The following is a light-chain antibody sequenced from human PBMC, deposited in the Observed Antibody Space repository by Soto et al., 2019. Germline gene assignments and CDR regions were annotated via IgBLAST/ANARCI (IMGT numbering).Light chain of an antibody. J-gene: IGLJ3*02. CDR1: SGHSSYA. CDR2: LNSDGSH. CDR3: QTWGTGIWV. V-gene: IGLV4-69*01. Sequence: QPVLPQSPSASASLGASVKLTCTLSSGHSSYAIAWHQQQPEKGPRYLMKLNSDGSHSKGDGIPDRFSGSSSGAERYLTIAGLQSEDEADYYGQTWGTGIWVFGGGTKVTVL.